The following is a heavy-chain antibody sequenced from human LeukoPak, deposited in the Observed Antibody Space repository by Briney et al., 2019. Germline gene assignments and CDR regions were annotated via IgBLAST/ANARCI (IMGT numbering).Heavy chain of an antibody. V-gene: IGHV3-23*01. D-gene: IGHD3-3*01. CDR3: AKSRGSGYYTGNY. J-gene: IGHJ4*02. CDR2: ISGGGGST. Sequence: PGGSLRLSCAASGFTFSSYAMSWVRQAPGKGLEWVSDISGGGGSTYYADSVKGRFTISRDNTKNTLYLQMNSLRAEDTAVYYCAKSRGSGYYTGNYWGQGTLVTVSS. CDR1: GFTFSSYA.